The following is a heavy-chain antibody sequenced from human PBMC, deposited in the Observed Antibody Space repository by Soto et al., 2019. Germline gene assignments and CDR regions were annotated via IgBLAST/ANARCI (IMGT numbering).Heavy chain of an antibody. CDR3: AKIGIAAHHWFDP. J-gene: IGHJ5*02. Sequence: PSETLSLTCAVSGGSISSGGYSWSWIRQPPGKGLEWIGYIYYSGSTNYNPSLKSRVTISVDTSKNQFSLKLSSVTAADTAVYYCAKIGIAAHHWFDPWGQGTLVTVSS. D-gene: IGHD6-6*01. CDR1: GGSISSGGYS. V-gene: IGHV4-61*08. CDR2: IYYSGST.